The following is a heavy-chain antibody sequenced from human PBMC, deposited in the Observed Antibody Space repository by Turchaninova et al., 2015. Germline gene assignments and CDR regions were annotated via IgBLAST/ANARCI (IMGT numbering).Heavy chain of an antibody. Sequence: QLQLQESGPVLVKPSAPLSLNGTGSGGTIDSKLHDGDWVRQPPGKGLEWIGSIDYRGNTYDNPSLKSRLTISVDTSKSQFSLNLNSVTASDTAVYFCARHVTRSVFDYWGQGALVTVSS. CDR1: GGTIDSKLHD. D-gene: IGHD2-21*02. CDR3: ARHVTRSVFDY. CDR2: IDYRGNT. V-gene: IGHV4-39*01. J-gene: IGHJ4*02.